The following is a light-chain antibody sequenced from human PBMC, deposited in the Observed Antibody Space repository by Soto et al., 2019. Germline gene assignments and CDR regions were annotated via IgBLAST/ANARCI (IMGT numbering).Light chain of an antibody. CDR1: QSVSSSY. CDR2: GTS. V-gene: IGKV3-20*01. J-gene: IGKJ5*01. Sequence: EIVLTQSPGTLSLSPGERATLSCRASQSVSSSYLAWYQQKPGQAPRFLIYGTSSRATGIPARFSGSGSGTEFTLTISRLEPEDFAVYYCQQYDKWFSITFGQGTRLEIK. CDR3: QQYDKWFSIT.